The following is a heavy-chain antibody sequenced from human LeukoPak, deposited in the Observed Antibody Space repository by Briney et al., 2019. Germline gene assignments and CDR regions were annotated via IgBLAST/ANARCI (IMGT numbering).Heavy chain of an antibody. Sequence: ASVKVSCKASGYTLTSYDINWVRQATGQGLEWMGWMNPNSGRTGYAQNFQGRITITRNTSISTAYMELSSLRSEDTAVYYCTRETSSRYFDYWGQGTLVTVTS. J-gene: IGHJ4*02. CDR2: MNPNSGRT. V-gene: IGHV1-8*01. CDR3: TRETSSRYFDY. CDR1: GYTLTSYD.